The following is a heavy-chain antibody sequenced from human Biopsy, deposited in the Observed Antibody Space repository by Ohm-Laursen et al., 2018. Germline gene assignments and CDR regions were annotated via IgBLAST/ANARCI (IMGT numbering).Heavy chain of an antibody. J-gene: IGHJ5*02. Sequence: SETLSLTCTVSGGSISSSTTYYWAWLRQPPGKGLEWIGSIYNTETTFYNPSLKSQVTISVDTSTNQFSLKVSSVTAADTALYFCAGHPTGFWFDPWGHGTLVTVSS. V-gene: IGHV4-39*01. CDR3: AGHPTGFWFDP. CDR1: GGSISSSTTYY. CDR2: IYNTETT.